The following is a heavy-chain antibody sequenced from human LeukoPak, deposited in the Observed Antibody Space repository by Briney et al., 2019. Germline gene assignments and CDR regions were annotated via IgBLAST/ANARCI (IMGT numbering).Heavy chain of an antibody. V-gene: IGHV4-59*01. CDR3: ARVSRSSWYYFDY. D-gene: IGHD6-13*01. J-gene: IGHJ4*02. Sequence: SETLSLTCTVSGGSISSYYWSWIRQPPGKGLEWIGYIYYSGSTNYNPSLKGRVTFSVDTSKNQFSLKLSSVTAADTAVYYCARVSRSSWYYFDYWGQGTLVTVSS. CDR1: GGSISSYY. CDR2: IYYSGST.